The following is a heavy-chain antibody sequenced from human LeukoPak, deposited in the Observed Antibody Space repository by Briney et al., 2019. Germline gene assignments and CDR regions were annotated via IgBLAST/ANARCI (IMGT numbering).Heavy chain of an antibody. J-gene: IGHJ4*02. V-gene: IGHV4-39*01. CDR1: GGSIRSSSYY. CDR3: ARRRDGYKYFDY. D-gene: IGHD5-24*01. CDR2: IYYSGST. Sequence: SETLPLTCTVSGGSIRSSSYYWGWIRQPPGKGLEWIGSIYYSGSTYYNPSLKRRVTISVDTSKNQFSLKLSSVTAADTAVYYCARRRDGYKYFDYWGQGTLVTVSS.